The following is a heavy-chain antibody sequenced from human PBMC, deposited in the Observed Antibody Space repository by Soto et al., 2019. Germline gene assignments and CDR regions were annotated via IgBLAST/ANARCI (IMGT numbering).Heavy chain of an antibody. CDR3: TTDIGVYYYDSSGYQTSGY. V-gene: IGHV3-15*01. CDR2: IKSKTGGGTT. CDR1: GFTFSNAW. D-gene: IGHD3-22*01. J-gene: IGHJ4*02. Sequence: GGSLRLSCAASGFTFSNAWMSWVRQAPGKGLEWVGRIKSKTGGGTTDYAAPVKGRFTIPRDDSKNTLYLQMNSLKTEDTAVYYCTTDIGVYYYDSSGYQTSGYWGQGTLVTVSS.